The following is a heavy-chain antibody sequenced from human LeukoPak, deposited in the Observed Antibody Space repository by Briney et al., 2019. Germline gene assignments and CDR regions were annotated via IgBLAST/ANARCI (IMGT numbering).Heavy chain of an antibody. D-gene: IGHD2-2*01. CDR3: ARSLKYGLSFDY. CDR2: ISTSGSTI. J-gene: IGHJ4*02. Sequence: GGSLRLSCAASGFTFSSYSMNWVRQAPGKGLEWVSYISTSGSTIDYVDSVKGRFTISRDNAKNSLYLQMNSLRAEDTAVYYCARSLKYGLSFDYWGQGTLVTVSS. CDR1: GFTFSSYS. V-gene: IGHV3-48*01.